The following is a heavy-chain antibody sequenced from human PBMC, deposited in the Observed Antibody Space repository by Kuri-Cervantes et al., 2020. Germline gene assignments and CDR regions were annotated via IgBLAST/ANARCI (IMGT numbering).Heavy chain of an antibody. Sequence: GESLKISCAASGFAFSDFYVGWVRQAPGKGLEWVSSISSSSSYIYYADSVKGRFTISRDNAKNSLYLQMNSLRAEDTAVYYCARLAAAEPFDIWGQGTRVTVSS. CDR2: ISSSSSYI. D-gene: IGHD6-25*01. V-gene: IGHV3-21*01. CDR3: ARLAAAEPFDI. CDR1: GFAFSDFY. J-gene: IGHJ3*02.